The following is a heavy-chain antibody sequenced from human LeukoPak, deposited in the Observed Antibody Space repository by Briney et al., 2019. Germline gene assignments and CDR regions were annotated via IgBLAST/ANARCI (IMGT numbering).Heavy chain of an antibody. CDR3: AKGGSSSFSSPFDY. Sequence: PGGGLRLSRAPSVFTFIRYAISAVRQAPGRGREWVSAISGSGGSTYYPHPLKGPFTISRDNYKNTLYLQMNSLRAEDTAVEYCAKGGSSSFSSPFDYWGQGTLVTVSS. CDR2: ISGSGGST. D-gene: IGHD6-13*01. CDR1: VFTFIRYA. V-gene: IGHV3-23*01. J-gene: IGHJ4*02.